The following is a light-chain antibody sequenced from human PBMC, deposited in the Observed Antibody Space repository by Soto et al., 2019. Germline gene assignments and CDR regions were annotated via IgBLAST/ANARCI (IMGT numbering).Light chain of an antibody. V-gene: IGKV1-13*02. CDR3: KQFNSYPLT. J-gene: IGKJ1*01. Sequence: AIQLTQSPSSLSASVGDRVAITCRASQDISSALAWYQQRPGKAPKLLIYDASSLESGVPARFSGSGSGSDFTLTISSLQPEDFATYYCKQFNSYPLTFGQGTRVKIK. CDR1: QDISSA. CDR2: DAS.